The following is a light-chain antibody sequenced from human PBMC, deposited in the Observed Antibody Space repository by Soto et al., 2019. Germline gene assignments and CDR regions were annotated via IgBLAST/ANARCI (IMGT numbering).Light chain of an antibody. CDR3: QQYYSTPTWT. CDR2: WAS. J-gene: IGKJ1*01. V-gene: IGKV4-1*01. CDR1: QSVLYSSNNKNY. Sequence: DIVMTQSPDSLAVSLGERDTINCKSSQSVLYSSNNKNYLAWYQQKPGQPSKLLIYWASTRESGVPDRFSGSGSGTDFTLTISSLQAEDVAVYYCQQYYSTPTWTFGQGTKVEIK.